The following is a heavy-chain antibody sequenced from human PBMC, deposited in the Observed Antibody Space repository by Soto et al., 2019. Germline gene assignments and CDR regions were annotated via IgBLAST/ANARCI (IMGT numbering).Heavy chain of an antibody. V-gene: IGHV3-48*03. CDR2: ISSSGSTI. CDR3: ARAYYYDSSGYYPALDY. CDR1: GFTFSSYE. D-gene: IGHD3-22*01. Sequence: GGSLRLSCAASGFTFSSYEMNWVRQAPGKGLEWVSYISSSGSTIYYADSVKGRFTISRDNAKNSLYLQMNSLRAEDTAVYYYARAYYYDSSGYYPALDYWGQGTLVTVSS. J-gene: IGHJ4*02.